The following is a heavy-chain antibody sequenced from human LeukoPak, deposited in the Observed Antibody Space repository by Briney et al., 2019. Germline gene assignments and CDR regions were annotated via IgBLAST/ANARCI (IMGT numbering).Heavy chain of an antibody. CDR2: IYYSGST. Sequence: SETLSLTCTVSGGSISSHYWSWIRQPPRKGLEWIGYIYYSGSTNYNPSLKSRVTISVDTSKNQFSLKLSSVTAADAAVYYCARNPILWFGEGNWFDPWGQGTLVTVSS. V-gene: IGHV4-59*11. J-gene: IGHJ5*02. CDR3: ARNPILWFGEGNWFDP. D-gene: IGHD3-10*01. CDR1: GGSISSHY.